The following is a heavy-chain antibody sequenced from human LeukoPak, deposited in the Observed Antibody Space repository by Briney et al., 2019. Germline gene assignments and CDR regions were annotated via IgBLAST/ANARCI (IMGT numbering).Heavy chain of an antibody. CDR2: IIPILGIA. D-gene: IGHD3-22*01. J-gene: IGHJ4*02. CDR3: AREYYYDSSGYYPLFDY. V-gene: IGHV1-69*04. CDR1: GYTFTSYY. Sequence: SVKVSCKASGYTFTSYYMHWVRQAPGQGLEWMGRIIPILGIANYAQKFQGRVTITADKSTSTAYMELSSLRSEDTAVYYCAREYYYDSSGYYPLFDYWGQGTLVTVSS.